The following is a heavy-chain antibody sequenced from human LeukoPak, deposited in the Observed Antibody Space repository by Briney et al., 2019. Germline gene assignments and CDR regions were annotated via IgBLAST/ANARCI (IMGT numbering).Heavy chain of an antibody. J-gene: IGHJ4*02. V-gene: IGHV3-48*03. D-gene: IGHD3-10*01. CDR3: ASDFGYF. Sequence: GGSLRLSCAASGFTFSNYKMNWVRQAPGKGLEWVSYISSSGSIVYYSDSVKGRFTISRDNAKNSLYLQMNSLRAEDTAVYYCASDFGYFWGQGTLVT. CDR1: GFTFSNYK. CDR2: ISSSGSIV.